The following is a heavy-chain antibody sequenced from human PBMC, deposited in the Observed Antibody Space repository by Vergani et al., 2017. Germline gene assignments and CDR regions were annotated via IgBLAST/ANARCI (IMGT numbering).Heavy chain of an antibody. D-gene: IGHD3-10*01. V-gene: IGHV3-48*03. CDR2: ISSSGSTI. CDR3: ARGAYSITMVRGVITYYFDY. Sequence: EVQLVESGGGLVQPGGSLRLSCAASGFTFSSYAMNWVRQAPGKGLEWVSYISSSGSTIYYADSVKGRFTISRDNAKNSRYLHMNSLRAEDTAVYYGARGAYSITMVRGVITYYFDYWGQGTLVTVSS. J-gene: IGHJ4*02. CDR1: GFTFSSYA.